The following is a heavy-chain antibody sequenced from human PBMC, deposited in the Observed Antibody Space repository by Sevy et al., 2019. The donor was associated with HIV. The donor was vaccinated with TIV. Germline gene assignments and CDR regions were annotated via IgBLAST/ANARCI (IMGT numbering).Heavy chain of an antibody. CDR1: GFTFDNNA. V-gene: IGHV3-23*01. J-gene: IGHJ6*02. CDR3: AKVYYYDSGTVIPRWMDV. Sequence: GGSLRLSCAASGFTFDNNAMYWVRQAPGKGLEWVSVISGSGLSTNYASSVRGRFTMSRDISKTTLYLQMNSLRAEATAVYYCAKVYYYDSGTVIPRWMDVWGQGTTVTVSS. CDR2: ISGSGLST. D-gene: IGHD3-10*01.